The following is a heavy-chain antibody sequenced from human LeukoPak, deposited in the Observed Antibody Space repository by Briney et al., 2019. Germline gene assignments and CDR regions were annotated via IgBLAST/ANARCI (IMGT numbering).Heavy chain of an antibody. CDR2: IYYSGTA. CDR3: ARTGYYDRKIDY. Sequence: SETLSLTCNVSGGSISSSSYYWGWIRQPPRKGLEWIGTIYYSGTAYYNPPLKSRVTISVDTSKNQFSLKLSSVTAADTAVYYCARTGYYDRKIDYWGQGTLVTVSS. V-gene: IGHV4-39*07. D-gene: IGHD3-22*01. CDR1: GGSISSSSYY. J-gene: IGHJ4*02.